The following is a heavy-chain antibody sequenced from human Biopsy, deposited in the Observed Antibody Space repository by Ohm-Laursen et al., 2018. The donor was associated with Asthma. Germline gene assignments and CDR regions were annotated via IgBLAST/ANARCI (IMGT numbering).Heavy chain of an antibody. CDR2: MWYDGSNK. Sequence: SLRLSCAATGFTFSSYGMHWVRQAPGKGLEWVAVMWYDGSNKYYADSVKGRFTISRDNAKTSLYLQMNSLRAEDTALYHCARERAVTGLNDAFDTWGQGTMVTVSS. D-gene: IGHD4-17*01. CDR1: GFTFSSYG. V-gene: IGHV3-33*01. J-gene: IGHJ3*02. CDR3: ARERAVTGLNDAFDT.